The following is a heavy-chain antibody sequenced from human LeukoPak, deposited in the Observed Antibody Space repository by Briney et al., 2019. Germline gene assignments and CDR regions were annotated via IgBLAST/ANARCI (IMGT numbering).Heavy chain of an antibody. CDR1: GFTFSSYW. CDR3: AKMTSVSHNWFDL. J-gene: IGHJ5*02. V-gene: IGHV3-7*03. CDR2: IKQDGSEK. Sequence: GGSLRLSCAASGFTFSSYWMSWVRQAPGKGLEWVANIKQDGSEKYYVDSVKGQFTISRDNSKNTVYLQMNSLRAEDTAVYYCAKMTSVSHNWFDLWGQGTLVTVSS. D-gene: IGHD2-21*02.